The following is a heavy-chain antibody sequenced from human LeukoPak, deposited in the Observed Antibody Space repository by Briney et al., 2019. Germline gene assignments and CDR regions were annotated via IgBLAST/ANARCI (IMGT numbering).Heavy chain of an antibody. D-gene: IGHD6-13*01. CDR3: VKEKAGSPFFDY. V-gene: IGHV3-9*01. CDR1: GVTFDDYA. J-gene: IGHJ4*02. CDR2: YIWNSGRI. Sequence: GRSRRLACAAAGVTFDDYAMHWARQAPGKGREWDSGYIWNSGRIGYADSVKGRFTISRDNAKNSLYLQMNSLRPEDTALYYCVKEKAGSPFFDYWGQGTLVTVSS.